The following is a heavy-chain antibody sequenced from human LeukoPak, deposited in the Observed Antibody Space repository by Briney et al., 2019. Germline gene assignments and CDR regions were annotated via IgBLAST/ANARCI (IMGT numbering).Heavy chain of an antibody. D-gene: IGHD5-12*01. CDR1: GYTFTGYY. J-gene: IGHJ4*02. CDR3: ARGSLGWLRLSTPHDY. CDR2: INPNSGGT. Sequence: GASVKVSCKASGYTFTGYYMHWVRQAPGQGLEWMGWINPNSGGTNYAQKFQGRVTMTRDTSISTAYMELSRLRSDDTAVYYCARGSLGWLRLSTPHDYWGQGALVTVSS. V-gene: IGHV1-2*02.